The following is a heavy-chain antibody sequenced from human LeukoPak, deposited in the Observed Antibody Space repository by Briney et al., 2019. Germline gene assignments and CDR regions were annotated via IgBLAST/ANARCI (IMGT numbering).Heavy chain of an antibody. V-gene: IGHV3-30*18. CDR3: AKAPSLAGYYFDY. Sequence: GSLRLSCAASGFTFSSYGMHWVRQAPGKGLEWVAVISYDGSNKYYADSVKGRFTISRDNSKNTLYLQMNSLRAEDTAVYYCAKAPSLAGYYFDYWGQGTLVTVSS. CDR1: GFTFSSYG. CDR2: ISYDGSNK. J-gene: IGHJ4*02.